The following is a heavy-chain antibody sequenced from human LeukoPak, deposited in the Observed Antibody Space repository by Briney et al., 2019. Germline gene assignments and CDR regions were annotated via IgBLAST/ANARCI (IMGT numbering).Heavy chain of an antibody. CDR2: ISSNGGST. J-gene: IGHJ4*02. Sequence: GGSLRLSCAASGFTFSSYAMHWVRQAPGKGLEYVSAISSNGGSTYYANSVKGRFTISRDDSKSIAYLQMNSLKTEDTAVYYCARHMTSSSWYPFDYWGQGTLVTVSS. V-gene: IGHV3-64*01. CDR1: GFTFSSYA. D-gene: IGHD6-13*01. CDR3: ARHMTSSSWYPFDY.